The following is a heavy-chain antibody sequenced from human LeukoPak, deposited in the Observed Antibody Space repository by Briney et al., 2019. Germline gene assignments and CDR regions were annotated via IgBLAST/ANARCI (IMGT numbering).Heavy chain of an antibody. V-gene: IGHV3-74*01. D-gene: IGHD1-14*01. CDR2: INSDGSTT. CDR1: GFTFSSYW. Sequence: GGSLRLSCAASGFTFSSYWMHWVRQAPGKGLVWVSCINSDGSTTSYADSVKGRFTISRDNAKNTVYLQMNSLRAEDTAVYNCARETADDAFDIWGQGTMVTVSS. J-gene: IGHJ3*02. CDR3: ARETADDAFDI.